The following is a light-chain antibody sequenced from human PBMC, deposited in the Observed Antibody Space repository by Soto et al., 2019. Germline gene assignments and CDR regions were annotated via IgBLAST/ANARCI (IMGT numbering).Light chain of an antibody. Sequence: DIQMTQSPSSLSASVGDRVTISCRTSQRINSYLNWYQQKPGEAPTLLIYGASSLQSGVPSRFSGSGSGTDFTLTISSLQPEDFATYYCQQYYSYPRTFGQGTKVDIK. CDR2: GAS. CDR1: QRINSY. J-gene: IGKJ1*01. V-gene: IGKV1-39*01. CDR3: QQYYSYPRT.